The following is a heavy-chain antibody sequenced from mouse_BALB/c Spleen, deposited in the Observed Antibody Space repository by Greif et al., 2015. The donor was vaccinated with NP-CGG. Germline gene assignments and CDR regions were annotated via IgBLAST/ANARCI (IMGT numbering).Heavy chain of an antibody. J-gene: IGHJ4*01. D-gene: IGHD1-1*01. CDR3: TREDYYGCMDY. Sequence: VQLQQSGPELVKPGASVKMSCKASGYTFTSYAMHWVKQKPGQGLEWIGYINPYNDGTKYNEKFKGKATLTSDKSSSTAYMELSSLTSEDSAVYYCTREDYYGCMDYWGKGTSVTVSS. CDR1: GYTFTSYA. V-gene: IGHV1-14*01. CDR2: INPYNDGT.